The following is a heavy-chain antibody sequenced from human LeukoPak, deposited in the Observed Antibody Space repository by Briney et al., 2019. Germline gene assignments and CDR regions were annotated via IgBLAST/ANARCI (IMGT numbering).Heavy chain of an antibody. J-gene: IGHJ4*02. D-gene: IGHD6-13*01. CDR1: GFTFSSYA. Sequence: GGSLRLSCAASGFTFSSYAMSWVRQPPGKGLDWAHAISGSGGSTYYADPGKGRFTNSRDNSKNTLYLQMNSLRAEDTAVYYCSKDTGNSPDYWGQGTLVTVSS. CDR2: ISGSGGST. V-gene: IGHV3-23*01. CDR3: SKDTGNSPDY.